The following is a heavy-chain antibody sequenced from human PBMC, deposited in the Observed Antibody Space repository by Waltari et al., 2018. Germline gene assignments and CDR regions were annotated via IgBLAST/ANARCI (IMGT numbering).Heavy chain of an antibody. J-gene: IGHJ4*02. Sequence: EVQLVESGGGLVKPGGSLRLSCAASGFTFSSYSLNWVRQAPGKGLEWVSSISSSSSYIYYADSVKGRFTISRDNAKNSLYLQMNSLRAEDTAVYYCARDGWLTFDYWGQGTLVTVSS. CDR2: ISSSSSYI. CDR3: ARDGWLTFDY. CDR1: GFTFSSYS. V-gene: IGHV3-21*01. D-gene: IGHD6-19*01.